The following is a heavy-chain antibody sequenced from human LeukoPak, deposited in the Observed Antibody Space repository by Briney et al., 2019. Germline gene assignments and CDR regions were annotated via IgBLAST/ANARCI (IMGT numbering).Heavy chain of an antibody. D-gene: IGHD3-22*01. CDR1: GFTFSDYW. CDR2: INADEDRA. Sequence: GGSLRLSCAASGFTFSDYWMHWVRQAPGKGLVWVSHINADEDRAAYADSVKGRFIISRDISKNTLYLQMNSLRAEDSALYYCARGGRGSAAVVAPRSFDIWGQGTMVTVSS. V-gene: IGHV3-74*01. J-gene: IGHJ3*02. CDR3: ARGGRGSAAVVAPRSFDI.